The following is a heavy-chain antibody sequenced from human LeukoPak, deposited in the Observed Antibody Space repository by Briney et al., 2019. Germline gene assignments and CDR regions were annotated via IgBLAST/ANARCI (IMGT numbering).Heavy chain of an antibody. Sequence: TGGSLRLSCAASGFTFDDYAMHWVRQAPGKGLEWVSGISWNSGSIGYADSVKGRFTISRDNAKNSLYLQMNSLRAEDTALYYCAKSNEYDSSGYFDYWSQGTLVTVSS. D-gene: IGHD3-22*01. CDR1: GFTFDDYA. CDR2: ISWNSGSI. J-gene: IGHJ4*02. CDR3: AKSNEYDSSGYFDY. V-gene: IGHV3-9*01.